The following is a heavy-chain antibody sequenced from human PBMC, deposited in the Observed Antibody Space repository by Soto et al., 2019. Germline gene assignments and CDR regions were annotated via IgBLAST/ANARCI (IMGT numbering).Heavy chain of an antibody. CDR3: ARALLFIAVAGTDHGGIVDY. CDR1: GYTFTSYG. V-gene: IGHV1-18*01. D-gene: IGHD6-19*01. J-gene: IGHJ4*02. Sequence: AASVKVSCKASGYTFTSYGISWVRQAPGQRLEWMGWISAYNGNTNYAQKLQGRVTMTTDTSTSTAYMELRSLRSDDTAVYYCARALLFIAVAGTDHGGIVDYWGQGTLVTVSS. CDR2: ISAYNGNT.